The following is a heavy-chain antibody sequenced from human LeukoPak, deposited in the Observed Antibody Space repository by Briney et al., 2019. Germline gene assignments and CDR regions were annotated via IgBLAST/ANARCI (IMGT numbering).Heavy chain of an antibody. V-gene: IGHV3-20*04. J-gene: IGHJ4*02. D-gene: IGHD2-2*01. CDR3: AKEHDIVVVPAVAFDY. CDR2: INWNGGST. CDR1: GFTFDDYG. Sequence: RPGGSLRLSCAASGFTFDDYGMSWIRQAPGKGLEWVSGINWNGGSTGYADSVKGRSTISRDNAKNSLYLQMNSLRAEDTAVYYCAKEHDIVVVPAVAFDYWGQGTLVTVSS.